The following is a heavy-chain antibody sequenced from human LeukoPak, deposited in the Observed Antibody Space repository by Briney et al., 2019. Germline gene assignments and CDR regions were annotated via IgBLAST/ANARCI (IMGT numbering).Heavy chain of an antibody. V-gene: IGHV1-2*02. CDR1: GYTFTGYY. D-gene: IGHD3-10*01. CDR2: INPNSGGT. CDR3: ARGGANGSGTLNHDAFDI. J-gene: IGHJ3*02. Sequence: ASVKVSCKASGYTFTGYYIHWVRQAPGQGLEWMGWINPNSGGTNYAQKFQGRVTMTRDTSISTAYMELSRLRSDDTAVYYCARGGANGSGTLNHDAFDIWGQGTMVTVSS.